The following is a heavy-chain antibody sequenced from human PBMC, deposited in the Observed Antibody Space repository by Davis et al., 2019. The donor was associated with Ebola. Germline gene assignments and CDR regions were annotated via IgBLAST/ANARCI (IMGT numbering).Heavy chain of an antibody. CDR2: ISYSGNT. CDR1: GGSVSGGSYY. J-gene: IGHJ4*02. CDR3: AGNYYIDY. Sequence: PSETLSLTCTVSGGSVSGGSYYWSWIRQPPGKGLEWIGCISYSGNTNYNPSLKSRVTISVDTSKNQFSLTLSSVTAADTAVYYCAGNYYIDYWGQGTLVTVSS. V-gene: IGHV4-61*01.